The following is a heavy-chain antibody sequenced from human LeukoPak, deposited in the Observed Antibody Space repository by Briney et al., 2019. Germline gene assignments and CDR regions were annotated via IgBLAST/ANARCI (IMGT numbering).Heavy chain of an antibody. V-gene: IGHV1-2*02. CDR2: IHPSSGAT. CDR1: GYTFTGYY. CDR3: ARDLDSSSSLDY. J-gene: IGHJ4*02. Sequence: ASVKVSCKASGYTFTGYYMHWVRQAPGQGLEWMGWIHPSSGATNYAQTFQGRVTMTRDTSFSTAYMELSRLRSDDTAMFCCARDLDSSSSLDYWGQGTLVTVSS. D-gene: IGHD6-6*01.